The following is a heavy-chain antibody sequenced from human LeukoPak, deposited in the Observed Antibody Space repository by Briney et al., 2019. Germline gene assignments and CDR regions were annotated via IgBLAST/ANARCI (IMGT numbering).Heavy chain of an antibody. Sequence: GGSLRLSCVASGLTFSDYSINWVRRAPGKGLEWVSSINPTSTSIYYADAVRGRFTISRDNAKSSLYLQMDSLRAEDTAVYYCARWGGTRQYYFDYWGQGTLVTVSS. CDR2: INPTSTSI. D-gene: IGHD1-1*01. CDR1: GLTFSDYS. J-gene: IGHJ4*02. V-gene: IGHV3-21*01. CDR3: ARWGGTRQYYFDY.